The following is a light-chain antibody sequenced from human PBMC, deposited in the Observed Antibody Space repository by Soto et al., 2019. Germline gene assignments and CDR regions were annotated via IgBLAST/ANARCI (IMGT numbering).Light chain of an antibody. Sequence: QSALTQPASVSGSPGLSTTISCPGTSRDVGGYNNHTWYKHHPCKAPKLMINELSNRPSWISNLFSTTKSVDTVSLTISWLQAVDEADNYCTSDTSISLYVFGTGTKV. CDR2: ELS. V-gene: IGLV2-14*01. CDR1: SRDVGGYNN. J-gene: IGLJ1*01. CDR3: TSDTSISLYV.